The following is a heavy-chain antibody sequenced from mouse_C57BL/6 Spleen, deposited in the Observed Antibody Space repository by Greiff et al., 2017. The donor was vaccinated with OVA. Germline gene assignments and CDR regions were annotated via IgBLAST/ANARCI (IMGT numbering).Heavy chain of an antibody. CDR2: INPNYGTT. Sequence: VQLQQSGPELVKPGASVKISCKASGYSFTDYNMNWGKQRNGKSLEWIGVINPNYGTTSYNQKFKGKATLTVDQSSSTAYMQLNSLTSEDSAVYYCASPFYYGSSYGYFDVWGTGTTVTVSS. CDR1: GYSFTDYN. CDR3: ASPFYYGSSYGYFDV. D-gene: IGHD1-1*01. J-gene: IGHJ1*03. V-gene: IGHV1-39*01.